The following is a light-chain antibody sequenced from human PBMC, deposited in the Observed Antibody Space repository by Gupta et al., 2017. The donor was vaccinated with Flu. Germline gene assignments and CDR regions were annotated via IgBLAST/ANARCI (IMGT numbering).Light chain of an antibody. CDR1: QNITTY. J-gene: IGKJ1*01. CDR3: QQTYSRPWA. V-gene: IGKV1-39*01. CDR2: AAS. Sequence: PSSLSASVGDRVTITCRASQNITTYLNWYQQKPGKAPNLLIYAASNLQNGVPSRFSGSGSDTDFTLTISSLQPEDFATYYCQQTYSRPWAFGQGTKVEIK.